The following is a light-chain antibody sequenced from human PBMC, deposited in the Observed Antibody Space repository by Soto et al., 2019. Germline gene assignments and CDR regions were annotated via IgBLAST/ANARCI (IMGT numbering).Light chain of an antibody. J-gene: IGLJ1*01. V-gene: IGLV2-23*01. CDR3: CSYAGSSTFV. Sequence: SVLTQPASVSGSPGQSITLSCTLTSIDLGSYNLVSWYQQHPGKAPKLMIYEGSKRPSGVSYRFSGSKSGNTASLTISGLQTEDEADYYCCSYAGSSTFVFGTGTKVTVL. CDR1: SIDLGSYNL. CDR2: EGS.